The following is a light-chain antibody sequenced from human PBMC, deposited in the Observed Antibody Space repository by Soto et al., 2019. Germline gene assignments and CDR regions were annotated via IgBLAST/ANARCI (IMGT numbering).Light chain of an antibody. CDR1: QTISSGF. Sequence: EIVLTQSPGILYLSPGDRATLSCRASQTISSGFLAWYQQKVGQAPRLLIYGASNRATAIPDRFSGSGSGTDFTLTISRLEPEDFAVYYCQQYGSSGTFGQGTKVDIK. CDR3: QQYGSSGT. J-gene: IGKJ1*01. CDR2: GAS. V-gene: IGKV3-20*01.